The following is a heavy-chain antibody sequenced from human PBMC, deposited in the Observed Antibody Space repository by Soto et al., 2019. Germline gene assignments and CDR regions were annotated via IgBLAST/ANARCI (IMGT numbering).Heavy chain of an antibody. CDR2: IRSKTDGGTP. CDR1: GFTFTNAW. V-gene: IGHV3-15*07. Sequence: EVQLVESGGGLVKPGESLRLSCAASGFTFTNAWMNWVRQAPGKGLEWVGRIRSKTDGGTPDYAAPVKSRFTISRDDSKNTLYVQMNSLKTEGTAIYYCTTEKGYWGQGTLVTVSS. J-gene: IGHJ4*02. CDR3: TTEKGY.